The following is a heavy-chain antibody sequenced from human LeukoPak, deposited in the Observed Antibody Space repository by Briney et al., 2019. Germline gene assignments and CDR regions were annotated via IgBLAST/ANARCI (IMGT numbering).Heavy chain of an antibody. Sequence: GESLKISCKGSGYSFTTYWIAWVRQMPGKGLEWMGIIYPRDSNIRYSPPFQGQVTISADKSISTAYLQWSSLKASDTAMYYCARDYYGSGSYYGILYYYYGMDVWGQGTTVTVSS. J-gene: IGHJ6*02. CDR1: GYSFTTYW. V-gene: IGHV5-51*01. CDR2: IYPRDSNI. D-gene: IGHD3-10*01. CDR3: ARDYYGSGSYYGILYYYYGMDV.